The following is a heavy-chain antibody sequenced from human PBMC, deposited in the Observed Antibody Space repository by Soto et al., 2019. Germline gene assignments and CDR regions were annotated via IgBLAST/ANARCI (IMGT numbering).Heavy chain of an antibody. Sequence: QVQLVESGGGVVQPGRSLRLSCAASGFTFSDCSMHWVRQAPGKGLEWVASTSYNGNNKYYGDSVKGRFTNSRDNSKNTVQMEMDTLRTEDTAVFYWAKDIKCEDFTYGYFYYGMDVWGQGTTVTVSS. D-gene: IGHD3-10*01. J-gene: IGHJ6*02. CDR2: TSYNGNNK. CDR3: AKDIKCEDFTYGYFYYGMDV. CDR1: GFTFSDCS. V-gene: IGHV3-30*18.